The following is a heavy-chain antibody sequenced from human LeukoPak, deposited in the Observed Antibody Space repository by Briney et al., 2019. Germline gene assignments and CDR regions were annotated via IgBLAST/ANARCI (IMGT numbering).Heavy chain of an antibody. CDR1: GFIFSSYA. Sequence: PGGSLRLSCAASGFIFSSYAMRWVRQAPGKGLVWVSAFSGSGGSTYYADSVEGRLTISRDNSKNTLYLQMNSLRAEDTAVYYCAKDAVFPRRGAPGLVVPAAMPPRGPFDYWGQGTLVTVSS. D-gene: IGHD2-2*01. J-gene: IGHJ4*02. CDR3: AKDAVFPRRGAPGLVVPAAMPPRGPFDY. V-gene: IGHV3-23*01. CDR2: FSGSGGST.